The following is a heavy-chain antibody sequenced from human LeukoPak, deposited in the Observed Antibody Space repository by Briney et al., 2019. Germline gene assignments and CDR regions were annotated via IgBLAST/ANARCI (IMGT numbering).Heavy chain of an antibody. Sequence: GSLRLSCAASGFIFHDYSMHWVRQTPGKGLEWVSLISGDGVTTYYADSVKGRFTISRDNHGDSLYLQMNSLKPEDTAFYYCARGAYSSSWYDPWGQGTLVTVSS. V-gene: IGHV3-43*02. CDR3: ARGAYSSSWYDP. J-gene: IGHJ5*02. D-gene: IGHD6-13*01. CDR1: GFIFHDYS. CDR2: ISGDGVTT.